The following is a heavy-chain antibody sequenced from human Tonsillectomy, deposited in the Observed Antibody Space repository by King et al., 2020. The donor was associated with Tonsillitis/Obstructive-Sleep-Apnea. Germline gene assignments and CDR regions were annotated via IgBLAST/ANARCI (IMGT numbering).Heavy chain of an antibody. CDR1: GFTFSSYA. D-gene: IGHD4-17*01. CDR2: ISGSGGST. CDR3: AKDHGMGGDGDYGWNY. Sequence: VQLVESGGGLVQPGGSLRLSCAASGFTFSSYAMSWVRQAPGKGLEWGSAISGSGGSTYYADSVKGRFTISRDNSTNTLYLEMNSLRAEDTAVYYCAKDHGMGGDGDYGWNYWGQGTLVTVSS. V-gene: IGHV3-23*04. J-gene: IGHJ4*02.